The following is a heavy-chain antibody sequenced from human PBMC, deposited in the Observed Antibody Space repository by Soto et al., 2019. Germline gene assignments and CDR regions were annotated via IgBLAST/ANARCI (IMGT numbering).Heavy chain of an antibody. Sequence: QVQLVESGGGVVQPGRSLRLSCAASGFTFNSYGMHWVRQAPGKGLEWVAVIWYDGSNKYYADSVKGRFTISRDNSKNTLYLQMNSLIAEDTAVYYCARDRGYSGYGLGYWGQGTLVTVSS. V-gene: IGHV3-33*01. CDR3: ARDRGYSGYGLGY. J-gene: IGHJ4*02. CDR1: GFTFNSYG. D-gene: IGHD5-12*01. CDR2: IWYDGSNK.